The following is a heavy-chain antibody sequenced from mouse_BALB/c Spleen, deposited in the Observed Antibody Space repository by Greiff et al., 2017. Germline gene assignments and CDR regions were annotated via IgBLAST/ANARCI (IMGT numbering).Heavy chain of an antibody. Sequence: EVKLMESGGGLVKPGGSLKLSCAASGFTFSDYYMYWVRQTPEKRLEWVATISDGGSYTYYPDSVKGRFTISRDNAKNNLYLQMSSLKSEDTAMYYCARDQTARAPGWFAYWGQGTLVTVSA. CDR2: ISDGGSYT. CDR3: ARDQTARAPGWFAY. D-gene: IGHD3-2*01. CDR1: GFTFSDYY. V-gene: IGHV5-4*02. J-gene: IGHJ3*01.